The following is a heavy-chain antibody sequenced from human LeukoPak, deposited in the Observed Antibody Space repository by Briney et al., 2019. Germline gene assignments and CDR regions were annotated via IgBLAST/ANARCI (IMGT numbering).Heavy chain of an antibody. CDR3: ARDGRDYYDSSGYYGGY. V-gene: IGHV3-20*04. CDR2: INWNGGST. Sequence: GGSLRLSCAASGFTFDDYGMSWVRQAPGKGLEWVSGINWNGGSTGYADSVKGRFTISRDNAKNSLYLQMNSLRAEDTAVYYCARDGRDYYDSSGYYGGYWGQGTLVTVSS. CDR1: GFTFDDYG. J-gene: IGHJ4*02. D-gene: IGHD3-22*01.